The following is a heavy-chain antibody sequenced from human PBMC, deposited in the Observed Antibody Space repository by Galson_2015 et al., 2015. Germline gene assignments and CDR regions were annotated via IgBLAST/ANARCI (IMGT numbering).Heavy chain of an antibody. D-gene: IGHD4-23*01. CDR3: ARGWRGRGYGGNRADFDS. CDR2: INPSGGTT. Sequence: SVKVSCKASGYTFTTYYMHWVRQAPGQGLEWMGIINPSGGTTSYAQKFQGRVTLTTDTSTTTVFMDLSSLRSDDTAVYYWARGWRGRGYGGNRADFDSWGQ. V-gene: IGHV1-46*01. J-gene: IGHJ4*02. CDR1: GYTFTTYY.